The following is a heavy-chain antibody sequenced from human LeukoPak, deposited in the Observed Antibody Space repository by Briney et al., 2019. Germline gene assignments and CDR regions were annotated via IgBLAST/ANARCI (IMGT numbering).Heavy chain of an antibody. V-gene: IGHV4-39*01. CDR2: IYYSGST. CDR3: ASARGGGSSKYYFDY. CDR1: GGSFSSYSYY. J-gene: IGHJ4*02. D-gene: IGHD1-26*01. Sequence: SETLSLTCTVSGGSFSSYSYYWGWIRQPPGKGLEWFVSIYYSGSTYYNPSLKSRVPISVDTSKNQFFLRLTSVTAADTAVYSCASARGGGSSKYYFDYWGQGTLVTVSS.